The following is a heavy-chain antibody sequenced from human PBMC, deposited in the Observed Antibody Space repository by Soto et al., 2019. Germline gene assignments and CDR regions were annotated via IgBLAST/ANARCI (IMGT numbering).Heavy chain of an antibody. J-gene: IGHJ3*02. D-gene: IGHD6-6*01. CDR2: IVVGSGNT. CDR3: AALLVGGKAVDAFYI. V-gene: IGHV1-58*02. CDR1: GLTCPSSA. Sequence: GASVKLSCISPGLTCPSSAMQWVRQARGQRLEWIGWIVVGSGNTNYAQKFQERVTITRDMSTSTAYMELSSLSSEDTAVYYCAALLVGGKAVDAFYIWG.